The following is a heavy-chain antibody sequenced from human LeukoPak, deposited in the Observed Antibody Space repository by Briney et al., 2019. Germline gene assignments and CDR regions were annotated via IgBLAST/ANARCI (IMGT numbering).Heavy chain of an antibody. CDR1: GFTFSSYA. D-gene: IGHD6-6*01. CDR2: ISGSGGST. J-gene: IGHJ4*02. Sequence: PGGSLRLSCAASGFTFSSYAMSWVRQAPGKGLEWVSAISGSGGSTYYADSVKGPFTISRDNSKNTLYLQMNSLRAEDTAVYYCAKKQVGWNRYFDYWGQGTLVTVSS. CDR3: AKKQVGWNRYFDY. V-gene: IGHV3-23*01.